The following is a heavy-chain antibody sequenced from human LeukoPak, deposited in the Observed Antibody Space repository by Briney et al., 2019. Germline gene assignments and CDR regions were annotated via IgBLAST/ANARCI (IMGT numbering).Heavy chain of an antibody. CDR1: GGSISSYY. J-gene: IGHJ4*02. CDR3: ARDCSGGSCYSGGIDY. D-gene: IGHD2-15*01. Sequence: SETLSLTCTVSGGSISSYYWSWIRQPAGKGLGWIGRIYTSGSTNYNPSLKSRVTMSVDTSKNQFSLKLSSVTAADTAVYYCARDCSGGSCYSGGIDYWGQGTLVTVSS. V-gene: IGHV4-4*07. CDR2: IYTSGST.